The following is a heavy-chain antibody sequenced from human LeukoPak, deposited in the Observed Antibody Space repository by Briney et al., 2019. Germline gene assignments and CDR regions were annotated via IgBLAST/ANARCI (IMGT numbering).Heavy chain of an antibody. Sequence: GGSLRLSCAASGLTFSSYSMNWVRQAPGKGLEWISYISSGGGGTYYADSVKGRFTISRDNSKNTLYLQMNSLRAEDTAVYYCARDRTYYYDSSGYYYSGAFDIWGQGTMVTVSS. D-gene: IGHD3-22*01. CDR1: GLTFSSYS. CDR3: ARDRTYYYDSSGYYYSGAFDI. CDR2: ISSGGGGT. J-gene: IGHJ3*02. V-gene: IGHV3-48*01.